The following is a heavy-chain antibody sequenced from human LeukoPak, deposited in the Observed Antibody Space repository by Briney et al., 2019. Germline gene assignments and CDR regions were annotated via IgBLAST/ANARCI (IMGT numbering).Heavy chain of an antibody. CDR3: ARDLRYYYDSSGSNY. J-gene: IGHJ4*02. CDR1: EFSVGSNY. V-gene: IGHV3-21*01. Sequence: PGGSLRLSCAASEFSVGSNYMTWVRQAPGKGLEWVSSISSSSSYIYYADSVKGRFTISRDNAKNSLYLQMNSLRAEDTAVYYCARDLRYYYDSSGSNYWGQGTLVTVSS. CDR2: ISSSSSYI. D-gene: IGHD3-22*01.